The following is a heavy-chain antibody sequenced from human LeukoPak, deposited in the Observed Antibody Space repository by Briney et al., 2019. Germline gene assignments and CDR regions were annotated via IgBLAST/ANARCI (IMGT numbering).Heavy chain of an antibody. Sequence: GGSLRLSCAASGFTVSSSYMSWVRQAPGKGLEWVSVIYSGGSTYYADSVRGRFTISRDNSKNTLSLQMNSLRAEDTAVYYCARLLRVGTAAGFDYWGQGTLVTVSS. CDR1: GFTVSSSY. CDR3: ARLLRVGTAAGFDY. V-gene: IGHV3-53*01. J-gene: IGHJ4*02. CDR2: IYSGGST. D-gene: IGHD6-13*01.